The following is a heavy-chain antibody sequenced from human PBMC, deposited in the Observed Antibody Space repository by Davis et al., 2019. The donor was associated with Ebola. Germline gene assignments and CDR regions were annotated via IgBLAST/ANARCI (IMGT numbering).Heavy chain of an antibody. V-gene: IGHV3-7*03. J-gene: IGHJ4*02. CDR2: IKQDGSEK. Sequence: GGSLRLSCAASGFTFSSYWMSWVRQAPGKGLEWVANIKQDGSEKYYVDSVKGRFTISRDNSKNSLYLQMNSLRTEDTALYYCAKDLVGATGYWGQGTLVTVSS. CDR3: AKDLVGATGY. CDR1: GFTFSSYW. D-gene: IGHD1-26*01.